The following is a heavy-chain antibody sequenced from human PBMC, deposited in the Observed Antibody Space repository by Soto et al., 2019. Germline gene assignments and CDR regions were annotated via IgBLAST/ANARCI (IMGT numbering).Heavy chain of an antibody. CDR1: GFTFSSYA. V-gene: IGHV3-30-3*01. J-gene: IGHJ1*01. D-gene: IGHD5-18*01. Sequence: GGSLRLSCAASGFTFSSYAMHWVRQAPGKGLEWVAVISYDGSNKYYADSVKGRFTISRDNSKNTLYLQMNSLRAEDTAVYYCARAADTAMVTVYFQHWGQGTPVTVSS. CDR3: ARAADTAMVTVYFQH. CDR2: ISYDGSNK.